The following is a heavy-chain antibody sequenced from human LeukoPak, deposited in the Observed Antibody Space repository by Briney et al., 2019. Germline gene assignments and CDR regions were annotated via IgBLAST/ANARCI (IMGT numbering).Heavy chain of an antibody. CDR1: GFSFRNYW. V-gene: IGHV3-7*05. CDR3: ARGHHGMDV. Sequence: GGSLRLSCAASGFSFRNYWMSCVRQAPGKGLEWVANINQDASGKNYVDSVKGRFIISRDNAKNSLYLQMNSLRAEDTAVYYCARGHHGMDVWGQGTTVTVSS. CDR2: INQDASGK. D-gene: IGHD5-12*01. J-gene: IGHJ6*02.